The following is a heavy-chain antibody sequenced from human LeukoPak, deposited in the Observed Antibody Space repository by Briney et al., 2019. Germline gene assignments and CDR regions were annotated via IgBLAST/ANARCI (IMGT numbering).Heavy chain of an antibody. CDR3: ARGTQQWLAPFDY. D-gene: IGHD6-19*01. Sequence: GGSLRLSCAASGFTFNDYGMSWVRQAPGKGLEWCSGVNWSGGSTGYADSVKGRFTISRDNAKNSLYLQMNSLRADDTALYYCARGTQQWLAPFDYWGQGTLVTVSS. V-gene: IGHV3-20*04. CDR2: VNWSGGST. CDR1: GFTFNDYG. J-gene: IGHJ4*02.